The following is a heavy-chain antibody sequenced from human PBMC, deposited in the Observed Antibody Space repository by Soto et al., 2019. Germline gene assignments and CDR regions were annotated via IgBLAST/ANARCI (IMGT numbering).Heavy chain of an antibody. CDR2: IYYSGST. CDR3: ARQRPSITIFGVVIIGNWFDP. D-gene: IGHD3-3*01. Sequence: SETLSLTCTVSGGSISSSSYYWGWIRQPPGKGLEWIGSIYYSGSTYYNPSLKSRVTISVDTSKNQFSRKLSSVTAADTAVYYCARQRPSITIFGVVIIGNWFDPWGQGTLVTVSS. V-gene: IGHV4-39*01. CDR1: GGSISSSSYY. J-gene: IGHJ5*02.